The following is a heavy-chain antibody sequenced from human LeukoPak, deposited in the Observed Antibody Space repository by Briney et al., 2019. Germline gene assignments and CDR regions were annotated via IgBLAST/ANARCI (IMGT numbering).Heavy chain of an antibody. D-gene: IGHD3-10*01. V-gene: IGHV1-2*02. Sequence: GASVKVSCKASGYTFTGYYMHWVRQAPGQGLEWMGWINPNSGGTNYAQKFQGRVTMTRDTSISTAYMDMSSLRSDDTAVYYCARNLWFGESSGAFDMWGQGTMVTVSS. CDR2: INPNSGGT. J-gene: IGHJ3*02. CDR3: ARNLWFGESSGAFDM. CDR1: GYTFTGYY.